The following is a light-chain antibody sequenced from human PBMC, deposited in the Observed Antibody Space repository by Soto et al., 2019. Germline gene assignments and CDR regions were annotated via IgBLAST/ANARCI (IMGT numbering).Light chain of an antibody. J-gene: IGKJ1*01. CDR1: RSISRY. V-gene: IGKV1-39*01. CDR2: AAS. Sequence: DIQMTQSPSSLSASVGDRVNMTCRASRSISRYLSWYQQKPGKAPNLLIYAASSLQSGVPSRFSGAGSGTDFTLTIANLHPEDFATYYCQHYNSYSEAFGQGTKVELK. CDR3: QHYNSYSEA.